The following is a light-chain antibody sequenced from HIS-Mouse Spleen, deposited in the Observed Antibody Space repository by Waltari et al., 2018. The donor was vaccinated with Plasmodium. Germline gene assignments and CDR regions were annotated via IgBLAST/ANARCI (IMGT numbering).Light chain of an antibody. CDR1: ALPKKY. CDR3: YSTDSSGNHRV. J-gene: IGLJ3*02. Sequence: SYELTQPPSVSVSPGQTARITRAGDALPKKYGYWYQQKSGQAPVLVIYEDSKRPSGIPERFSGSSSGTMATLTISGAQVEDEADYYCYSTDSSGNHRVFGGGTKLTVL. V-gene: IGLV3-10*01. CDR2: EDS.